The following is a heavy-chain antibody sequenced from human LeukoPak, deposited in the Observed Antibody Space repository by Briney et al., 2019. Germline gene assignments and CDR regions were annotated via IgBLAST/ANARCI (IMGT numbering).Heavy chain of an antibody. CDR3: AKELWFGELSVDY. D-gene: IGHD3-10*01. CDR2: ISYDGSNK. J-gene: IGHJ4*02. Sequence: GSLRLSCAASGFTFSSYAMHWVRQAPGKGLEWVVVISYDGSNKYYADSVKGRFTISRDNSKNTLYLQMNSLRAEDTAVYYCAKELWFGELSVDYWGQGTLVTVSS. CDR1: GFTFSSYA. V-gene: IGHV3-30-3*02.